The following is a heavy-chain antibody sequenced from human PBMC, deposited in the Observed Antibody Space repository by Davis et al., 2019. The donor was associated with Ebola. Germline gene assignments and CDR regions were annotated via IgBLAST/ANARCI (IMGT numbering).Heavy chain of an antibody. D-gene: IGHD1-26*01. Sequence: MPSETLSLTCTVSGGSISSYYWSWIRQPPGKGLEWIGYIYYSGSTNYNPSLKSRVTISVDTSKNQFSLKLSSVTAADTAVYYCARAGVGATFFDSWGQGTLVTVSS. V-gene: IGHV4-59*01. CDR1: GGSISSYY. CDR3: ARAGVGATFFDS. J-gene: IGHJ4*02. CDR2: IYYSGST.